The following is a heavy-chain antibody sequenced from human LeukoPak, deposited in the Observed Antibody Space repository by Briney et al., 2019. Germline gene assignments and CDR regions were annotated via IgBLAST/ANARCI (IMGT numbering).Heavy chain of an antibody. J-gene: IGHJ4*02. CDR2: IYYSGST. Sequence: SETLSLTWTVSGGSVSSGSYYWSWIRQPPGKGLEWIGYIYYSGSTNYNPSLKSRVTISVDTSKNQFSLKLSSVTAADTAVYYCARLKGYSGYDWPYYFDYWGQGTLVTVSS. CDR3: ARLKGYSGYDWPYYFDY. V-gene: IGHV4-61*01. D-gene: IGHD5-12*01. CDR1: GGSVSSGSYY.